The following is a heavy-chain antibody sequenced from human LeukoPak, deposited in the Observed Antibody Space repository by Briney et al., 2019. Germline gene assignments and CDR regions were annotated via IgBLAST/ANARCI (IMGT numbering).Heavy chain of an antibody. CDR3: ARQYNWNPNNWFDP. CDR2: IIPILGIA. D-gene: IGHD1-20*01. CDR1: GGTFSSYA. J-gene: IGHJ5*02. Sequence: SVTVSCKASGGTFSSYAISWVRQAPGQGLEWMGRIIPILGIANYAQKFRGRVTITADKSTSTAYMELSSLRSEDTAVYYCARQYNWNPNNWFDPWGQGTLVTVSS. V-gene: IGHV1-69*04.